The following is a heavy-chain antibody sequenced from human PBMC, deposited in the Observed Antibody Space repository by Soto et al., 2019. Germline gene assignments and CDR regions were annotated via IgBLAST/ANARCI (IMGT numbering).Heavy chain of an antibody. V-gene: IGHV5-51*01. D-gene: IGHD2-15*01. Sequence: PGESLKISCQGSGYSFASYWIGWVRQMPGEDLEWMGIIYPGDSDTRYSPSFQGQVTISADRSLRTAYLQWSSLKASDTAMYYCARYGGSGSRLSDYWGQGTLVTVSS. CDR1: GYSFASYW. J-gene: IGHJ4*02. CDR3: ARYGGSGSRLSDY. CDR2: IYPGDSDT.